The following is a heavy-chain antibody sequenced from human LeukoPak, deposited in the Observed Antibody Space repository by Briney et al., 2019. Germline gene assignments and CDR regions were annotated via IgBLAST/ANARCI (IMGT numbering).Heavy chain of an antibody. CDR3: ARGAYGDYAVDY. CDR1: GYTFTGYY. J-gene: IGHJ4*02. D-gene: IGHD4-17*01. Sequence: ASVKVSCKASGYTFTGYYMHWVRQAPGQGLVWMGWINPNSGGTNYAQKFQGRVTMTRDTSISTAYMELSRLRSDDTAVYYCARGAYGDYAVDYWGQGTLVTVSS. V-gene: IGHV1-2*02. CDR2: INPNSGGT.